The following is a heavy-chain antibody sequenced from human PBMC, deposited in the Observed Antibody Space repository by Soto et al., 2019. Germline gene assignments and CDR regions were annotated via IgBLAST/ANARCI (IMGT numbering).Heavy chain of an antibody. V-gene: IGHV3-33*01. D-gene: IGHD3-22*01. Sequence: QVQLVESGGGVVQPGRSLRLSCAASGFTFSSYGMHWVRQAPGKGLEWVAVIWYDGSNKYYADSVKGRFTISRDNSKNTLYLKMNSMRAEDTAVYYCARVGIPYYYDSSGYKDAFDIWGQGTMVTVSS. J-gene: IGHJ3*02. CDR2: IWYDGSNK. CDR1: GFTFSSYG. CDR3: ARVGIPYYYDSSGYKDAFDI.